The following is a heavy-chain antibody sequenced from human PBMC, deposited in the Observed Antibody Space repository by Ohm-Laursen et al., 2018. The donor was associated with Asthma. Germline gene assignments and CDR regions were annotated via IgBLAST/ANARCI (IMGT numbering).Heavy chain of an antibody. CDR2: IWHDGSTQ. CDR3: AKVVLMDV. V-gene: IGHV3-33*06. D-gene: IGHD3-16*02. Sequence: SLRLSCAASGFTFTSHTMHWVRQAPGKGLEWVALIWHDGSTQFYADSVKGRFTISRDDSQKTLYLQMNSLRAEDTAVYYCAKVVLMDVWGQGTTVTVSS. J-gene: IGHJ6*02. CDR1: GFTFTSHT.